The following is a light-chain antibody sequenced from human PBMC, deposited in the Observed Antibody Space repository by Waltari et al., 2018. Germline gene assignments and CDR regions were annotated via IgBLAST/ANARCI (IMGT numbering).Light chain of an antibody. Sequence: TVLTQEPSLSVSPAGTVTLTCAFSFRPFSSTSYPTWHQQTPGQAPRTLVYKGNVRSSGVPDRFSGSILGNKAALTITGAQADDESDYYCSMYMGSGIWVFGGGTKLTVL. V-gene: IGLV8-61*01. CDR3: SMYMGSGIWV. CDR1: FRPFSSTSY. J-gene: IGLJ3*02. CDR2: KGN.